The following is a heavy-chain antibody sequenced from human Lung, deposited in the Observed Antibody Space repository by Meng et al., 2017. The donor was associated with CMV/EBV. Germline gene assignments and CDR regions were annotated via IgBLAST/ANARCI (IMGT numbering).Heavy chain of an antibody. CDR3: AKAHEILGSCSLTSCYWGVDY. V-gene: IGHV3-30-3*01. D-gene: IGHD2-2*01. Sequence: GGSLRLXCAASGFTFSSFAMHWVRQAPGKGLEWVAVMSYDGGNKYYADSVMGRFTISRDNSKSALYLQMNSLRVEDTAVYYCAKAHEILGSCSLTSCYWGVDYWXQGTXVTVSS. J-gene: IGHJ4*02. CDR2: MSYDGGNK. CDR1: GFTFSSFA.